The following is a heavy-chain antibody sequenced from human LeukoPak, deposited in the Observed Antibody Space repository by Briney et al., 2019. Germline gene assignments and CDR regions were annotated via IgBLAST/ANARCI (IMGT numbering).Heavy chain of an antibody. CDR2: INHSGST. J-gene: IGHJ5*02. CDR1: GGSFSVYY. D-gene: IGHD6-19*01. CDR3: ARIAVAGTFWFDP. Sequence: SETLTLTCAVYGGSFSVYYWRWLRQPPGKALEWIGEINHSGSTNYNPSIKSRVTISVDTYKNQFSLKLSSVTAADTAVYYCARIAVAGTFWFDPWGQGTLVTVSS. V-gene: IGHV4-34*01.